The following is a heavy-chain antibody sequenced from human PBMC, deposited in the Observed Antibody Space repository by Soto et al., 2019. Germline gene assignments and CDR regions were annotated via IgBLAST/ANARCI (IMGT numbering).Heavy chain of an antibody. Sequence: SVKVSCKASGGTFSSYGISWVRQAPGQGLEWMGGIIPIFGTANYAQKFQGRVTITADESTSTAYMELSSLRSEDTAVYYCARDGDLTIFGRDDAFDSWGQGTMVTVSS. V-gene: IGHV1-69*13. D-gene: IGHD3-3*01. CDR1: GGTFSSYG. J-gene: IGHJ3*02. CDR2: IIPIFGTA. CDR3: ARDGDLTIFGRDDAFDS.